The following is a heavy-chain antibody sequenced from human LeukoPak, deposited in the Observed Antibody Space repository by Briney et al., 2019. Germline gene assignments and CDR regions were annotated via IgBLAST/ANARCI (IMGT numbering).Heavy chain of an antibody. CDR2: VYYSGST. Sequence: SETLSLTCTVSGGSLSSTSHYWAWIRQPPGKGLEWVGSVYYSGSTYYNPSLKSRVTVSIDMSKNQFSLKLSSVTAADTAMYYYARSWGYDFWSGNLLDYWGQGTLVTVSS. V-gene: IGHV4-39*07. CDR1: GGSLSSTSHY. J-gene: IGHJ4*02. D-gene: IGHD3-3*01. CDR3: ARSWGYDFWSGNLLDY.